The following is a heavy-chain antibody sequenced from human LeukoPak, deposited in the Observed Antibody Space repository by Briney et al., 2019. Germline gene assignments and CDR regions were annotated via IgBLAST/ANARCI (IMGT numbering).Heavy chain of an antibody. CDR2: IRYDGSNK. CDR1: GFTFSSYG. Sequence: PGGSLRLSCAASGFTFSSYGMHWVRQAPGKGLEWVAFIRYDGSNKYYAASVEGRFTISRDNSKNTLYLQMNSLRAEDTAVYYCARVMGRYCSSNSCYVDYWGQGTLVTVSS. V-gene: IGHV3-30*02. CDR3: ARVMGRYCSSNSCYVDY. D-gene: IGHD2-2*01. J-gene: IGHJ4*02.